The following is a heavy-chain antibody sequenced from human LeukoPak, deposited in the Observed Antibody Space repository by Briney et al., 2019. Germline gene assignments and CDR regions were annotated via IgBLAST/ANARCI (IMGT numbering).Heavy chain of an antibody. Sequence: ASVKVSYKVSGYTLTELSMHWVRQATGQGLEWMGWMNPNSGNTGYAQKFQGRVTITRNTSISTAYMELSSLRSEDTAVYYCARGMADYFDYWGQGTLVTVSS. J-gene: IGHJ4*02. CDR3: ARGMADYFDY. V-gene: IGHV1-8*03. D-gene: IGHD5-24*01. CDR2: MNPNSGNT. CDR1: GYTLTELS.